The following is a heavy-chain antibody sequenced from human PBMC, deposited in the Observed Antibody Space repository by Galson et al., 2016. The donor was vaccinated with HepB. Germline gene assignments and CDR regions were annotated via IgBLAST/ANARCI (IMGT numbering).Heavy chain of an antibody. CDR2: IKGDGSQK. Sequence: SLRLSCAASGFIFKNYWMIWVRQAPGQGLEWVANIKGDGSQKEYAGSVKGRFTISRDNPRSFLYLQMHSLRAEDTAVYYCARDPGEGDGGNWGAFDLWGQGTVVTVSS. V-gene: IGHV3-7*03. CDR3: ARDPGEGDGGNWGAFDL. CDR1: GFIFKNYW. J-gene: IGHJ3*01. D-gene: IGHD4-23*01.